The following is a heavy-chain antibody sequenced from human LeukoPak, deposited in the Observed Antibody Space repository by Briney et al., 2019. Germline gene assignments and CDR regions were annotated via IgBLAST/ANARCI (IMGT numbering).Heavy chain of an antibody. CDR3: ARGSVVPAAIDYYYYYGMDV. J-gene: IGHJ6*02. D-gene: IGHD2-2*02. V-gene: IGHV6-1*01. Sequence: SQTLSLTCDISGDSVSSNSAAWNWIRQSPSRGLEWLGRTYYRSKWYNDYAVSVKSRITINPDTSKNQFSLQLNSVTPEDTAVYYCARGSVVPAAIDYYYYYGMDVWGQGTTVTVSS. CDR1: GDSVSSNSAA. CDR2: TYYRSKWYN.